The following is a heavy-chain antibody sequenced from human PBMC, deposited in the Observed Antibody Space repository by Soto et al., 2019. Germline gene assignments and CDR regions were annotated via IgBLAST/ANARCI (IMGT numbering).Heavy chain of an antibody. Sequence: QVQLVESGGGVVQPGRSLRLSCAASGFTFSSYAMHWVRQAPGKGLEWVAVISYDGSNKYYADSVKGRFTISRDNSKNTLYMQMNSLRDEETTVYYCARERHTWELWYGMDVWGQGTTVNVSS. D-gene: IGHD1-26*01. CDR3: ARERHTWELWYGMDV. V-gene: IGHV3-30-3*01. CDR1: GFTFSSYA. J-gene: IGHJ6*02. CDR2: ISYDGSNK.